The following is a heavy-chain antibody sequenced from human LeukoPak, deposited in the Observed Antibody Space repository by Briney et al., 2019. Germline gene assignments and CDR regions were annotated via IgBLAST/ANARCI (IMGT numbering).Heavy chain of an antibody. CDR1: GFTVSSNY. D-gene: IGHD6-13*01. Sequence: PGGSLRLSCAASGFTVSSNYMSWVRQAPGRGLEWVSVIYSSGSTYYADSVKGRLTISRDNSKNTLHLQMNTLRAEDTAVYYCASRIATAGSVDYWGQGTLVTVSS. CDR2: IYSSGST. CDR3: ASRIATAGSVDY. V-gene: IGHV3-53*01. J-gene: IGHJ4*02.